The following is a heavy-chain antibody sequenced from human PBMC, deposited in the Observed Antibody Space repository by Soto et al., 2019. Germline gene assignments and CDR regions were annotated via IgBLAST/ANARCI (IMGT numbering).Heavy chain of an antibody. CDR3: ARTSSTANFEG. Sequence: QVQLVQSGAEVKKPGASVKVFCKTSGFNFFNYGYTWVRQAPGQGLEWVGCIRAFSGRKDYAPKFQGRVTLTADTSTSTAYMELGSLTSDDTAVYYCARTSSTANFEGWGQGTLVTVSS. CDR1: GFNFFNYG. D-gene: IGHD1-26*01. V-gene: IGHV1-18*01. CDR2: IRAFSGRK. J-gene: IGHJ4*02.